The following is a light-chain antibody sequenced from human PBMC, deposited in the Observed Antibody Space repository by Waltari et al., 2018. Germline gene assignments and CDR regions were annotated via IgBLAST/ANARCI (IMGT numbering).Light chain of an antibody. Sequence: VVTQSPATLSVSPGKTVPLSCRASQRVNTNLAWYQQKPGQAPRLLTFAASTRAPGIPSRFGGSGSGTEFTLTITSLQFEDVGVYFCQQYHKWPPGGFGGGTKVEIE. J-gene: IGKJ4*01. CDR1: QRVNTN. CDR3: QQYHKWPPGG. CDR2: AAS. V-gene: IGKV3-15*01.